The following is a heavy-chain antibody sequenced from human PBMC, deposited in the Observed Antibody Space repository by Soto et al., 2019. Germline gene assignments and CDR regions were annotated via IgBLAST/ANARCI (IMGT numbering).Heavy chain of an antibody. Sequence: GASVKVSCKASGYTFTSYAMHWVRQAPGQRLEWMGWINAGNGNTKYSQKFQGRVTITRDTSASTAYMELSSLRSEDTAVYYCARGQGYSSSWYYLWFDPWGQGTLVTVSS. CDR3: ARGQGYSSSWYYLWFDP. CDR1: GYTFTSYA. J-gene: IGHJ5*02. V-gene: IGHV1-3*01. CDR2: INAGNGNT. D-gene: IGHD6-13*01.